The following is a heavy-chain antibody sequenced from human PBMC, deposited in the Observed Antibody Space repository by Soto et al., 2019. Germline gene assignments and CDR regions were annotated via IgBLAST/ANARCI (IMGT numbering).Heavy chain of an antibody. V-gene: IGHV3-7*01. CDR2: IKQDGSEK. D-gene: IGHD3-3*01. J-gene: IGHJ5*02. CDR3: ARVKKIFGVVNWFDP. Sequence: GGSLRLSCAASGFTFSSYWMSWVRQAPGKGLEWVANIKQDGSEKYYVDSVKGRFTISRDNAKNSLYLQMNSLRAEDTAVYYCARVKKIFGVVNWFDPWGQGTLVTVSS. CDR1: GFTFSSYW.